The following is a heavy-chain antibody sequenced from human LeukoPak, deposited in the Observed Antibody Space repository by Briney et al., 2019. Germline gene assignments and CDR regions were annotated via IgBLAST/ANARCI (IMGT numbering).Heavy chain of an antibody. J-gene: IGHJ3*02. CDR2: IYTSGST. D-gene: IGHD6-13*01. CDR3: AGTGYSSSWYIIPLAFDI. V-gene: IGHV4-4*07. Sequence: PSETLSLTCTVSGGSISSYYWSWIRQPAGKGLEWIGRIYTSGSTNYNPSLKSRVTMSVDTSKNQFSLKLSSVTAADTAVYYCAGTGYSSSWYIIPLAFDIWGQGTMVTVSS. CDR1: GGSISSYY.